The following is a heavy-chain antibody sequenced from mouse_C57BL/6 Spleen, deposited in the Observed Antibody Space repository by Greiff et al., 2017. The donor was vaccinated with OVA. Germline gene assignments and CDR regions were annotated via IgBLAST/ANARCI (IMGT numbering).Heavy chain of an antibody. D-gene: IGHD1-1*01. V-gene: IGHV5-17*01. CDR3: ARRILAY. J-gene: IGHJ3*01. Sequence: EVMLVVSGGGLVKPGGSLKLSCAASGFTFSDYGMPWVRQAPEKGLEWVAYISSGSSTIYYADTVKGRFTISRDNAKNTLFVLMTSLRAEDTAMYYCARRILAYWDQGTLVTVSA. CDR1: GFTFSDYG. CDR2: ISSGSSTI.